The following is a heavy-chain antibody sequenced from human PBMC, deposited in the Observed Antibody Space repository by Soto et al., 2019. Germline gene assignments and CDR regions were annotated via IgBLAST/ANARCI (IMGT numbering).Heavy chain of an antibody. D-gene: IGHD3-10*01. CDR1: GDPFTNYA. CDR2: FIPIFDAS. J-gene: IGHJ3*02. CDR3: ARKAESYGFDI. Sequence: ASVKVSCKASGDPFTNYAINWVRQAPGQGLEWMGGFIPIFDASNYAQNFRGRVTITADESTSTAYMELSGLGSEDTAMYYCARKAESYGFDIWGQGPLVTVSS. V-gene: IGHV1-69*13.